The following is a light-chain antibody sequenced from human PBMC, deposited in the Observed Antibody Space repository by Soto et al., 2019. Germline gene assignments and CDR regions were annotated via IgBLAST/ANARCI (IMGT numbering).Light chain of an antibody. CDR2: DVI. J-gene: IGLJ2*01. CDR1: SSDVGGYNY. Sequence: QSALTQPASVSGSPGQSITISCTGTSSDVGGYNYVSWYQQHPGKAPKLMIYDVINRPSGGSNRFSGSKSGNSASLTISGLKAEDEADYYCSSYTRSSTYVVFGGGTKLTVL. CDR3: SSYTRSSTYVV. V-gene: IGLV2-14*03.